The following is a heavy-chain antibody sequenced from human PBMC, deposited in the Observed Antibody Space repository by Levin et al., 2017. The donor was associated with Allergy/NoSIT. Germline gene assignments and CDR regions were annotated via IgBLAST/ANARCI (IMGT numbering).Heavy chain of an antibody. V-gene: IGHV4-61*01. J-gene: IGHJ4*02. CDR2: IYYAGST. Sequence: PSETLSLTCTVFGDSITSGSYYWSWIRQPPGKGLEWIGYIYYAGSTKYHPSLESRVTISIDTSKNQFFLRLTSGNGAETAVCYCARDRGRGGYNKVDYWGQGTLVTVSA. CDR3: ARDRGRGGYNKVDY. CDR1: GDSITSGSYY. D-gene: IGHD5-24*01.